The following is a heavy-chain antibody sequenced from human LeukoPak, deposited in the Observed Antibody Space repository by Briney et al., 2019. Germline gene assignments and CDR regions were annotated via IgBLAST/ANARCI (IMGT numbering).Heavy chain of an antibody. V-gene: IGHV4-59*12. J-gene: IGHJ4*02. CDR1: GGSISSYY. D-gene: IGHD3-22*01. Sequence: SETLSLTCTVSGGSISSYYWSWIRQPPGKGLEWIGYIYYSGSTNYNPSLKSRVTISVDTSKNQFSLKLSSVTAADTAVYYCARGQHYYDSSGYYYAHLDYWGQGTLVTVSS. CDR3: ARGQHYYDSSGYYYAHLDY. CDR2: IYYSGST.